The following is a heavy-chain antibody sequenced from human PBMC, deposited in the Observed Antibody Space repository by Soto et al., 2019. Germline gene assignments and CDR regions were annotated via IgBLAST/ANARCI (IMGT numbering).Heavy chain of an antibody. CDR1: GFTVSSNY. Sequence: GGSLRLSCAASGFTVSSNYMSWVRQAPGKGLEWVSVIYSGGSTYYADSVKGRFTISRDNSKNTLCLQMNSLRAEDTAVYYCARWLTTYSGSHWGQGTLVTVSS. V-gene: IGHV3-53*01. CDR3: ARWLTTYSGSH. J-gene: IGHJ4*02. CDR2: IYSGGST. D-gene: IGHD3-22*01.